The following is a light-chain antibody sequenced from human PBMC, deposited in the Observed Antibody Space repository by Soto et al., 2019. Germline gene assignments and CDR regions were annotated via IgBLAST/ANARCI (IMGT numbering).Light chain of an antibody. CDR3: SSDTSSNTLV. V-gene: IGLV2-14*01. J-gene: IGLJ2*01. CDR2: EVS. CDR1: SSDVGAYNY. Sequence: QSVLTQPASVSGSPGQSITISCTGTSSDVGAYNYVSWYQQHPGKAPKLMIFEVSDRPSGVSHRFSGSKSGNTASLTISGLQAEDEADYYCSSDTSSNTLVFGGGTKLTVL.